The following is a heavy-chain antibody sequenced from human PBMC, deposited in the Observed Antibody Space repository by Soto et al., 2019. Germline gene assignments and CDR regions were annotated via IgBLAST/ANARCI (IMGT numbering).Heavy chain of an antibody. D-gene: IGHD3-10*01. V-gene: IGHV4-39*01. J-gene: IGHJ5*02. CDR2: IYYSGST. CDR3: ASSYYYGSGSYPLDP. CDR1: GGSISSSSYF. Sequence: PSETLSLTCTASGGSISSSSYFWGWIRQPPGKGLEWIGSIYYSGSTYYNPSLKSRVTISVDTSKNQFSLKLSSVTAADTAVYYCASSYYYGSGSYPLDPWGQGTLVTVSS.